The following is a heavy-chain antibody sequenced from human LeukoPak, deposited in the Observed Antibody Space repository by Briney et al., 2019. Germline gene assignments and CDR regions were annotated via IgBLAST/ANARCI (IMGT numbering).Heavy chain of an antibody. V-gene: IGHV4-59*01. D-gene: IGHD1-7*01. Sequence: WETLSLTCTVSGASISSYYWTWIRQPPGKGLEWIGYICYNGSNRYNAALERRVSITVNTSNKHIFLKESYVTTAEAGVLYCANFLFELGWFDPWGQGTLVTVSS. CDR3: ANFLFELGWFDP. CDR2: ICYNGSN. J-gene: IGHJ5*02. CDR1: GASISSYY.